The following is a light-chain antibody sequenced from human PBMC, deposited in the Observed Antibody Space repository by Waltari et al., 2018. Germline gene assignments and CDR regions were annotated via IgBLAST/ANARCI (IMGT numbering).Light chain of an antibody. J-gene: IGKJ3*01. CDR1: QNIRKF. V-gene: IGKV1-39*01. CDR2: AAS. CDR3: QQTDISPLI. Sequence: DNWVTPSPPSLSASVGDRVTITCRTSQNIRKFLNWYQQKPGKAPSLLIYAASNMQRGIPARFSGSGSGTDFTLTISSLEPEDFATYYCQQTDISPLIFGPGTSV.